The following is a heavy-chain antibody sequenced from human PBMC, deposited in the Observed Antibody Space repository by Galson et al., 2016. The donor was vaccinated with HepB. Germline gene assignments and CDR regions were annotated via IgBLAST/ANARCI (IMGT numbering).Heavy chain of an antibody. V-gene: IGHV3-7*01. J-gene: IGHJ4*02. D-gene: IGHD3-10*01. Sequence: LRLSCAVSGFSFSNSWMTWVRQTPEKGLEWVADINADGSWRAYMDSVKGRFTISRDNVNNLLYLQMSGLRVEDTALYFCARDPAFGALDYGGQGALVTVSS. CDR1: GFSFSNSW. CDR3: ARDPAFGALDY. CDR2: INADGSWR.